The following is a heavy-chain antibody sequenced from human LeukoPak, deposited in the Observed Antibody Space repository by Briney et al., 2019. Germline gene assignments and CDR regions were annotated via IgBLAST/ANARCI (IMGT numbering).Heavy chain of an antibody. CDR2: IWYDGSNK. J-gene: IGHJ4*02. V-gene: IGHV3-33*01. Sequence: GRSLRLSCAASGFTFSSYGMHWVRQAPGKGLEWVAVIWYDGSNKYYADSVKGRFTISRDNSKNTLYLQMNSLRAEDTAVYYCARDLGYCTNGVCHTRFDYWGQGALVTVSS. CDR3: ARDLGYCTNGVCHTRFDY. D-gene: IGHD2-8*01. CDR1: GFTFSSYG.